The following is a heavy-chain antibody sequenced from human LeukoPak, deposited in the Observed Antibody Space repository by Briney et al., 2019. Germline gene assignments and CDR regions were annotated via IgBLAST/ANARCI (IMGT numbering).Heavy chain of an antibody. CDR3: ARYQANYYYYMDV. Sequence: GGSLRLSCAASGFTFSSYGMHWVRQAPGKGLEWVAVISYDGSNKYYADSVKGRFTISRDNSKNTLYLQMNSLRAEDTAVYYCARYQANYYYYMDVWGKGTTVTVSS. CDR2: ISYDGSNK. J-gene: IGHJ6*03. CDR1: GFTFSSYG. V-gene: IGHV3-30*03.